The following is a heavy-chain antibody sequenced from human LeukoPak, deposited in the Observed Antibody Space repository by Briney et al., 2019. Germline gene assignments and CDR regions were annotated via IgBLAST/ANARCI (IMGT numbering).Heavy chain of an antibody. V-gene: IGHV1-69*05. Sequence: SVKVSCKASGGTFSSYAISWVRQAPGQGLEWMGGIIPIFGTANYAQKFQGRVTITTDESTSTAYMELSSLRSEDTAVYYCAREKGYYYDSSGYPRPDAFDILGQGTMVTVSS. J-gene: IGHJ3*02. CDR3: AREKGYYYDSSGYPRPDAFDI. D-gene: IGHD3-22*01. CDR2: IIPIFGTA. CDR1: GGTFSSYA.